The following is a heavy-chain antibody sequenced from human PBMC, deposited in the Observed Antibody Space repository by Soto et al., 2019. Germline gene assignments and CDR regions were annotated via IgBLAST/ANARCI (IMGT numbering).Heavy chain of an antibody. Sequence: VAVIWYDGSNKYYADSVKGRFTISRDNSKNTLYLQMNSLRAEDTAVYYCARFKLYGMDVWGQGTTVTVSS. J-gene: IGHJ6*02. V-gene: IGHV3-33*01. CDR2: IWYDGSNK. CDR3: ARFKLYGMDV.